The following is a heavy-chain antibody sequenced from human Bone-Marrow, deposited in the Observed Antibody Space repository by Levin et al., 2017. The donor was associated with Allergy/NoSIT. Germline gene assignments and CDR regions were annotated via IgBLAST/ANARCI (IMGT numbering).Heavy chain of an antibody. CDR2: IIPILGIT. CDR3: ARMIVATIGHNSPLHL. D-gene: IGHD2-21*01. V-gene: IGHV1-69*02. Sequence: SVKVSCKASGGTFTNYTVTWVRQAPGQGLEWMGRIIPILGITNYAQKFRGRVTIIADTSTSTAYLELSSLRSEDTAVYFCARMIVATIGHNSPLHLWGQGTLVTVSS. CDR1: GGTFTNYT. J-gene: IGHJ5*02.